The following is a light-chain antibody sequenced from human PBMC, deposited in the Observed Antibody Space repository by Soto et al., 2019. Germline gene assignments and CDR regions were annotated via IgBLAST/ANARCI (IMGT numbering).Light chain of an antibody. J-gene: IGKJ1*01. CDR3: QQYYSYPRT. Sequence: AIRMTQSPSSFSASTGDRVTITCRASHGISSYLAWYQQKPGKALKLLIYAASTLQSGVPSRFSGSGSVTDFTLTISCLQSEDFATYYSQQYYSYPRTFGQGTKVEIK. CDR1: HGISSY. CDR2: AAS. V-gene: IGKV1-8*01.